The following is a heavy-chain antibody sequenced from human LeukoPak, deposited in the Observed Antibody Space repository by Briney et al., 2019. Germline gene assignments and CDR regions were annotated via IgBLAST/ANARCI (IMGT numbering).Heavy chain of an antibody. CDR3: ARDWPTVIADY. CDR2: INPNSGGT. V-gene: IGHV1-2*02. D-gene: IGHD4-11*01. CDR1: GYTFTGYY. Sequence: GASAKVSCKASGYTFTGYYMHWVRQAPGQGLEWMGWINPNSGGTNYAQKMQGRLTMTTDTSTSTAYMELRSLSYDDTATYYCARDWPTVIADYWGQGTLVTVSS. J-gene: IGHJ4*02.